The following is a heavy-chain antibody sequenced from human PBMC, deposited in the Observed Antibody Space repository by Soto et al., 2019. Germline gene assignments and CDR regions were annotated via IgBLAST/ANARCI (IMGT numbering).Heavy chain of an antibody. D-gene: IGHD3-3*01. CDR1: GYTFTSYA. V-gene: IGHV1-3*01. CDR3: ARGTYYDFWSGYYPDGYFDY. CDR2: INAGNGNT. J-gene: IGHJ4*02. Sequence: QVQLVQSGAEVKKPGASVKVSCKASGYTFTSYAMHWVRQAPGQRLEWMGWINAGNGNTKYSQKFQGRVTITRDTSESTAYMELSSLRSEDTAVYYCARGTYYDFWSGYYPDGYFDYWGQGTLVTVSS.